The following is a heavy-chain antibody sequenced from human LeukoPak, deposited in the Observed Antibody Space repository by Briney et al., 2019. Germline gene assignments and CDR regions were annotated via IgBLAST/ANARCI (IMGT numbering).Heavy chain of an antibody. J-gene: IGHJ5*02. Sequence: PSQTLSLTCAVSGGSISSGGYSWSWIRQPPGKGLEWIGYIYHSGSTYYNPSLKSRVTISVDRSKNQFSLKLSSVTAADTAVYYCARGSPFYYDSSGYYGNWFDPWGQGTLVTASS. V-gene: IGHV4-30-2*01. CDR1: GGSISSGGYS. CDR3: ARGSPFYYDSSGYYGNWFDP. CDR2: IYHSGST. D-gene: IGHD3-22*01.